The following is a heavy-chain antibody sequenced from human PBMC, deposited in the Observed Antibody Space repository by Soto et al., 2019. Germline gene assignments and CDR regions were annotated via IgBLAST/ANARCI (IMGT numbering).Heavy chain of an antibody. CDR1: GASISSRSSY. CDR2: FYSGST. V-gene: IGHV4-39*01. J-gene: IGHJ5*02. D-gene: IGHD6-13*01. Sequence: PSETLSLTCIVSGASISSRSSYWGWIRQPPGKGLEWVGTFYSGSTYNNPSLKSRVTISVDTSKNQFSLKLSSVAAEDTAIYYCATTRGIAVGGSFEHWGQGTLVTV. CDR3: ATTRGIAVGGSFEH.